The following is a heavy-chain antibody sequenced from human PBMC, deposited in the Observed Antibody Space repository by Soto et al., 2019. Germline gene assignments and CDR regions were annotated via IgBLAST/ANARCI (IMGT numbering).Heavy chain of an antibody. V-gene: IGHV3-11*01. CDR2: ISSSGSTI. J-gene: IGHJ6*03. CDR1: GFTLSDYY. Sequence: GGSLRLSCVASGFTLSDYYMSWIRQAPGKGLEWVSYISSSGSTIYYADSVKGRCTISRDNAKNSLYLQMNSLRAEDTAVYYCAREGLDTAMVKGGYYYYYMDVWGKGTTVTVSS. D-gene: IGHD5-18*01. CDR3: AREGLDTAMVKGGYYYYYMDV.